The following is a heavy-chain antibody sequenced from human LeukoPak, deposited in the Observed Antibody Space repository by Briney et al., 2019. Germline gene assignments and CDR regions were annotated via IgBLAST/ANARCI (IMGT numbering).Heavy chain of an antibody. CDR1: GGSISSSNW. CDR3: ARREHYDILTGYYPGIDY. J-gene: IGHJ4*02. Sequence: SSGTLSLTCAVSGGSISSSNWWSWVRQPPGKGLEWIGEIYHSGSTNYNPSLKSRVTISVDKSKNQFSLKLSSVTAADTAVYYCARREHYDILTGYYPGIDYWGQGTLVTVSS. V-gene: IGHV4-4*02. D-gene: IGHD3-9*01. CDR2: IYHSGST.